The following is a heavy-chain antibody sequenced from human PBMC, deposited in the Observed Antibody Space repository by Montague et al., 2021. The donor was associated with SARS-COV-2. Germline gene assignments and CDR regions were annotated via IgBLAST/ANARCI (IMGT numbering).Heavy chain of an antibody. D-gene: IGHD6-19*01. Sequence: SETQSLTCTVSGGSIRSYYWSWIRQPPGKGLEWIGEIYSSGSTNYNPSLKSRVTISMDTSKSQFSLKLTSVTAADTAVYYCARHTRGWQPFDFWGQGTLVTVSS. CDR1: GGSIRSYY. CDR2: IYSSGST. CDR3: ARHTRGWQPFDF. J-gene: IGHJ4*02. V-gene: IGHV4-59*01.